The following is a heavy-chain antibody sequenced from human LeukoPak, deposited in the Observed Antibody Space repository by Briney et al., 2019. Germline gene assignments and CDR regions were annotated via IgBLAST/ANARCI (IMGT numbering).Heavy chain of an antibody. CDR2: INPSGSST. D-gene: IGHD2-2*01. J-gene: IGHJ1*01. V-gene: IGHV1-46*01. Sequence: GASVKVSCKASGYTFTNYYIHWVRQAPGQGLEWMGIINPSGSSTSYAQKSQGRVTMTRDTSTSTVYMELSSLRSDDTAVYYCARDPRRYCSSTSCYVGYFQHWGQGTLVTVSS. CDR1: GYTFTNYY. CDR3: ARDPRRYCSSTSCYVGYFQH.